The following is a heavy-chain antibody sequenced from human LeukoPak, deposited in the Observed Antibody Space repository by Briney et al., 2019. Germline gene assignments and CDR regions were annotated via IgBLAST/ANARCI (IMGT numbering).Heavy chain of an antibody. V-gene: IGHV1-18*01. J-gene: IGHJ4*02. Sequence: ASVKVSCKASGYTFTSYGISWVRQAPGQGLEWMGWISAYNGNTNYAQKLQGRVTMTTDTSTSTAYMELRSLRSDDTAVYYCARDPPTYYYDSSGPRFDDYWGQGTLVTVSS. CDR3: ARDPPTYYYDSSGPRFDDY. CDR1: GYTFTSYG. D-gene: IGHD3-22*01. CDR2: ISAYNGNT.